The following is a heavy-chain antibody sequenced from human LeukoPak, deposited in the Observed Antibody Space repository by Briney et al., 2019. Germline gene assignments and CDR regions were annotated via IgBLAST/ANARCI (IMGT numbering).Heavy chain of an antibody. V-gene: IGHV3-64*02. D-gene: IGHD4-17*01. CDR3: ARASTVTHYFDF. J-gene: IGHJ4*02. CDR1: GFTFSSYA. CDR2: ISSNGGST. Sequence: RGSLRLSCAASGFTFSSYAMHWVRQAPGKGLEYVSDISSNGGSTYYADSVKGRCTISRDNSKNTLYLQMGSLRAEDTAVDLCARASTVTHYFDFWGRGTLITVS.